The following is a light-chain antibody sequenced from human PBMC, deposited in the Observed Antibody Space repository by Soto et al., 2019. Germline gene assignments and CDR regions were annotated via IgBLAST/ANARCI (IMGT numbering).Light chain of an antibody. Sequence: QSVLTQPPSVSAAPGQKVTISCSGSSSNIGNNYVSWYQQLPGTAPKLLIYENNKRPSGIPDRFSGSKSGTSATLGITGLQTGDEADYYCGTWDSSLSWGVFGTGTKLTV. CDR3: GTWDSSLSWGV. CDR1: SSNIGNNY. V-gene: IGLV1-51*02. CDR2: ENN. J-gene: IGLJ1*01.